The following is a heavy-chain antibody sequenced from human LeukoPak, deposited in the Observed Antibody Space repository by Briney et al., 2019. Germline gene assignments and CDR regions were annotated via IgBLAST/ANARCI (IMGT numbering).Heavy chain of an antibody. CDR2: ISSSSSYI. J-gene: IGHJ4*02. V-gene: IGHV3-21*01. CDR3: ARDPYSSGWKPPDY. Sequence: GGSLRLSCEASGFTFSTYGINWVRQAPGKGLEWVSSISSSSSYIYYADSVKGRFTISRDNAKNSLYLQMNSLRAEDTAVYYCARDPYSSGWKPPDYWGQGTLVTVSS. D-gene: IGHD6-19*01. CDR1: GFTFSTYG.